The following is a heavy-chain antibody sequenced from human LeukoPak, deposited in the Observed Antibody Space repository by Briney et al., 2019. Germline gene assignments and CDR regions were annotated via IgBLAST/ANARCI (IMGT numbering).Heavy chain of an antibody. J-gene: IGHJ4*02. CDR3: ARDTRSYDSSGYYFFDF. CDR1: GDSVSTSGVA. CDR2: INYSGST. V-gene: IGHV4-61*03. D-gene: IGHD3-22*01. Sequence: PSQTLSLTCAISGDSVSTSGVAWNWLRQPPGKGLEWIGYINYSGSTNSNPSLKSRATISMDTSKHHFSLKLSSVTAADTAVYYCARDTRSYDSSGYYFFDFWGQGTLVTVSS.